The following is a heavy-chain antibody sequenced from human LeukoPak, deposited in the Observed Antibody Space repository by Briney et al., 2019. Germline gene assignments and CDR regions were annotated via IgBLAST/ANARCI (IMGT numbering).Heavy chain of an antibody. CDR2: INDRGHT. V-gene: IGHV4-34*01. CDR3: ARDPTTVYNVAYYFDS. J-gene: IGHJ4*02. Sequence: SGTLSLTCAVYGLSFSGSYWSWVRQSPEGGLEWIGEINDRGHTNYNPSLQSRLTLSVDTSKKQFSLKLRSVTAADTAIYFCARDPTTVYNVAYYFDSWGQGTQVTVSS. D-gene: IGHD4-17*01. CDR1: GLSFSGSY.